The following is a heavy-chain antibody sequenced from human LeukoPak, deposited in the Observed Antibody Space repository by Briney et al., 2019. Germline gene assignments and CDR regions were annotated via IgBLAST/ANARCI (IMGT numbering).Heavy chain of an antibody. CDR1: GYTFSAYY. J-gene: IGHJ4*02. CDR2: INPNSGAT. D-gene: IGHD6-19*01. Sequence: ASVKVSCKASGYTFSAYYMHWVRQAPGQGLEWMGWINPNSGATNYAQKFQGRVTMTRDTSMSTAYMELSSLRSEDTAVYYCARGTPTGYSSGWPLDYWGQGTLVTVSS. CDR3: ARGTPTGYSSGWPLDY. V-gene: IGHV1-2*02.